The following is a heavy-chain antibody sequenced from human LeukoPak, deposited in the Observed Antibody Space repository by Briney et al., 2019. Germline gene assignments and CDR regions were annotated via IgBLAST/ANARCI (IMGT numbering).Heavy chain of an antibody. CDR2: IYHSGST. CDR1: GGSISSGGYY. D-gene: IGHD6-19*01. V-gene: IGHV4-30-2*01. J-gene: IGHJ6*02. CDR3: ARDSGYASGWYGMSGSYYYGMDV. Sequence: SQTLSLTCTVSGGSISSGGYYWSWIRQPPGKGLEWIGYIYHSGSTYYNPSLKSRVTISVDRSKNQFSLKLSSVTAADTAVYYCARDSGYASGWYGMSGSYYYGMDVWGQGTTVTVSS.